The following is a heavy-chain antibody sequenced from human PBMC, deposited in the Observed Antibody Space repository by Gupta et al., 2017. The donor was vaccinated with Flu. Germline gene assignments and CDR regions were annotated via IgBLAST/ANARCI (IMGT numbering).Heavy chain of an antibody. Sequence: QVQLQQWGAGLLKPSETLSLTCAVYGGSFSGYYWSWIRQPPGKGLEWIGEINHSGSTNYNPSLKSRVTISVDTSKNQFSLKLSSVTAADTAVYYCARDRSSGWRNYYYYGMDVWGQGTTVTVSS. CDR2: INHSGST. CDR3: ARDRSSGWRNYYYYGMDV. D-gene: IGHD6-19*01. J-gene: IGHJ6*02. CDR1: GGSFSGYY. V-gene: IGHV4-34*01.